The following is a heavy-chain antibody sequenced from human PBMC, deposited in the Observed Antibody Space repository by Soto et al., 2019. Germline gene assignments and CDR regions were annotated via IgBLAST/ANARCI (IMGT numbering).Heavy chain of an antibody. J-gene: IGHJ5*02. V-gene: IGHV1-18*01. CDR3: AREVRYCSSTSCYGGGYNWFDP. CDR1: GYTFTSYG. D-gene: IGHD2-2*01. CDR2: ISAYNGNT. Sequence: ASVKVSCKASGYTFTSYGISWVRQAPGQGLEWMGWISAYNGNTNYAQKLQGRVTMTTDTSTSTAYMELRSLRSDDTAVYYCAREVRYCSSTSCYGGGYNWFDPWGQGTLVTVSS.